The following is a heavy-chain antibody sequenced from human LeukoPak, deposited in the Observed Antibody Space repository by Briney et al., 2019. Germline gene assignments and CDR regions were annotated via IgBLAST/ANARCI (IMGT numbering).Heavy chain of an antibody. CDR2: INPNSGGT. CDR1: GYTFTGYY. CDR3: ARDRSLRYFDWLLDWFDP. J-gene: IGHJ5*02. D-gene: IGHD3-9*01. Sequence: ASVKVSCKASGYTFTGYYMHWVRQAPGQGLEWMGWINPNSGGTNYAQRFQGRVTMTRDTSISTACMELSRLRSDDTAVYYCARDRSLRYFDWLLDWFDPWGQGTLVTVSS. V-gene: IGHV1-2*02.